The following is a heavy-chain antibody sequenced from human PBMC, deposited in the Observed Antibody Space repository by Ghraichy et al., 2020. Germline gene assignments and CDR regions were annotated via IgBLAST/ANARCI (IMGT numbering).Heavy chain of an antibody. V-gene: IGHV4-59*01. CDR2: MFYRGSA. J-gene: IGHJ6*02. D-gene: IGHD1-7*01. CDR1: GGSISSDY. CDR3: ARTPGELELGYGMDV. Sequence: SETLSLTCIVSGGSISSDYWAWIRQPPGKGLECLGYMFYRGSANYNPSLTNRVTISVDTSKNRFSLKLHSVTAADTAVYYCARTPGELELGYGMDVWGQGTTVTVSS.